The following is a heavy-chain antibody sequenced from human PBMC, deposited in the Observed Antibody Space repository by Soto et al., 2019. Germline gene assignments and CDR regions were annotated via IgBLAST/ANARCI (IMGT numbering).Heavy chain of an antibody. CDR2: ISGSGGST. D-gene: IGHD4-17*01. Sequence: EVQLLESGGGLVQPGGSLRLSCAASGFTFSSYAMSWVRQAPGKGLEWVSAISGSGGSTYYADSVKGRFTISRDNSKNTLYLQTNSLRAEDTAVYYCAKDLGTVTTLIPYYFDYWGQGTLVTVSS. CDR1: GFTFSSYA. V-gene: IGHV3-23*01. CDR3: AKDLGTVTTLIPYYFDY. J-gene: IGHJ4*02.